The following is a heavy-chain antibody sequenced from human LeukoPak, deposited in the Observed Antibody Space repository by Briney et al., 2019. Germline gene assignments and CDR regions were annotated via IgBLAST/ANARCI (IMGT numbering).Heavy chain of an antibody. V-gene: IGHV3-21*01. J-gene: IGHJ4*02. Sequence: PGGSLRLSCAASGFTFSSYEMNWVRQAPGKGLEWVSSISSGTSYIYYADSVKGRFTISRDNAKNSLYLQMNSLRAEDTAVYYCARVMTTVIKAFDYWGQGTLVTVSS. CDR1: GFTFSSYE. CDR2: ISSGTSYI. D-gene: IGHD4-17*01. CDR3: ARVMTTVIKAFDY.